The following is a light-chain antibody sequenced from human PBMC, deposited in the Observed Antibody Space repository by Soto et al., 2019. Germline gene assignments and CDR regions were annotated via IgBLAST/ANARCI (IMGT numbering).Light chain of an antibody. Sequence: DIQMTQSPSTLSASVGDTVTVTCRASQTLSNWLAWYQQKPGKAPKILTSDASILESGVPSRFSGTGSGTEFTLTISSLQPDDFATYFCQQYNSFSLITFGQGTRLEIK. J-gene: IGKJ5*01. CDR2: DAS. CDR1: QTLSNW. CDR3: QQYNSFSLIT. V-gene: IGKV1-5*01.